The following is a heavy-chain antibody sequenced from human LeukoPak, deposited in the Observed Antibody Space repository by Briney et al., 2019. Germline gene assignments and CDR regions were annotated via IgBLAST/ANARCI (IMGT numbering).Heavy chain of an antibody. Sequence: PGGSLRLSCAASGFTFSSYSMNWVRQAPGKGLEWVSSISSSSSYIYYADSVKGRFTISRDNAKNSLYLQMNSLRDEDTAVYYCARPLMYYYGSETYFWFDPWGQGTLVTVSS. D-gene: IGHD3-10*01. J-gene: IGHJ5*02. CDR3: ARPLMYYYGSETYFWFDP. V-gene: IGHV3-21*01. CDR1: GFTFSSYS. CDR2: ISSSSSYI.